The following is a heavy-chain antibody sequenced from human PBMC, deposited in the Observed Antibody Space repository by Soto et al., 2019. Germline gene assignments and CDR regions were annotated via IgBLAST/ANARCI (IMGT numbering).Heavy chain of an antibody. Sequence: EVQLVESGGGLVQPGGSLRVSCAASGFTFSTESMNWVRQAPGTGLEWVSYISSSSTTTSYADSVKGRFTISRDNAKNSMYRQMNSLRDEDTAVYYCAGTLSGSYSGHYWGQGTLVTVSS. CDR1: GFTFSTES. V-gene: IGHV3-48*02. J-gene: IGHJ4*02. D-gene: IGHD1-26*01. CDR2: ISSSSTTT. CDR3: AGTLSGSYSGHY.